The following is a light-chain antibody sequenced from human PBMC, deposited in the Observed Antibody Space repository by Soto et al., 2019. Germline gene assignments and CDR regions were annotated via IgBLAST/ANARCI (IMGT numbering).Light chain of an antibody. V-gene: IGKV3D-15*01. CDR1: QSVSSN. J-gene: IGKJ1*01. CDR3: QQYNNWLGS. Sequence: EIVMTQSPATLSVSPGERATLSCRASQSVSSNLAWYQQKPGQAPRLLIYGASIRATGIPARFSGSGSGTEFTLTISSLQSVDFAVYYCQQYNNWLGSFGQGTKVVIK. CDR2: GAS.